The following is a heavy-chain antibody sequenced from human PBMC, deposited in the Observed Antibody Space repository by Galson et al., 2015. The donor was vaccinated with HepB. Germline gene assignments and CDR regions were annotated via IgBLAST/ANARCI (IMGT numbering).Heavy chain of an antibody. D-gene: IGHD3-10*01. V-gene: IGHV3-7*01. CDR3: ARDDYSTGSLDY. Sequence: SLRLSCAASGFTFSRHWMTWVRQAPGKGLEWVANIKQDGSDKQYADSVKGRFTISRDNAKNSLYLQMNSLRAEDMAVYYCARDDYSTGSLDYWGQGNMVTVSS. CDR2: IKQDGSDK. J-gene: IGHJ4*02. CDR1: GFTFSRHW.